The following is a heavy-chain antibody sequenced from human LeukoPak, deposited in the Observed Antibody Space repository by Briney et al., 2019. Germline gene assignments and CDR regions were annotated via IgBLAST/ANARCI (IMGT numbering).Heavy chain of an antibody. CDR2: ISGGSDYI. D-gene: IGHD1-26*01. CDR3: ARWGLGPSFDY. CDR1: GFMFNGYS. Sequence: PGGSLRLSCAASGFMFNGYSMTWVRQAPGKGLEWVSYISGGSDYIFYTDSVKGRFTISRDNAKKSLYLQLNSLRVEDTAVYYCARWGLGPSFDYWGQGTRVTVSS. V-gene: IGHV3-21*01. J-gene: IGHJ4*02.